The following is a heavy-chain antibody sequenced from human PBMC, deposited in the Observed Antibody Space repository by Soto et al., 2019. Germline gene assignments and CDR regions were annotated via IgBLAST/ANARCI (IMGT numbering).Heavy chain of an antibody. CDR1: GYRFTSYW. CDR3: ARRGSGWYSAFDI. CDR2: IYPGDSDT. V-gene: IGHV5-51*01. Sequence: DSLTISRKVSGYRFTSYWIGLVRQMPGKGLEWMGIIYPGDSDTRYSPSFQGQGTSSADKSNSTAYLQWSSLKASDTAMYYWARRGSGWYSAFDIWGQGTMVTVSS. D-gene: IGHD6-19*01. J-gene: IGHJ3*02.